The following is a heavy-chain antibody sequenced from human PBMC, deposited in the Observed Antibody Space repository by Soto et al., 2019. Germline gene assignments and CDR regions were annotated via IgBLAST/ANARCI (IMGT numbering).Heavy chain of an antibody. Sequence: QVQLQESGPGLVKPSQTLSLTCTVSGGSISSGGYYWSWIRQHPGKGLEWIGYIYYSGSTYYNPSLKSRVTVSVDTSKNQFSLKLSSVTAADTAVYYCARDCLYGGTDRYFDLWGRGTLVTVSS. V-gene: IGHV4-31*03. CDR1: GGSISSGGYY. CDR2: IYYSGST. J-gene: IGHJ2*01. D-gene: IGHD4-17*01. CDR3: ARDCLYGGTDRYFDL.